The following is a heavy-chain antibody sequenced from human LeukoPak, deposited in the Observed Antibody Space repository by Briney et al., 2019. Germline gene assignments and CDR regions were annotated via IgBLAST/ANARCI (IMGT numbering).Heavy chain of an antibody. D-gene: IGHD6-13*01. CDR2: IYYSGST. Sequence: PSETLSLTCTVSGGSISSYYWSWIRQPPGKGLEWIGYIYYSGSTNYNPSLKSRATISVDTSKNQFSLKLSSVTAADTAVYYCARDGIAAAGTEGVYYYYMDVWGKGTTVTVSS. CDR3: ARDGIAAAGTEGVYYYYMDV. J-gene: IGHJ6*03. CDR1: GGSISSYY. V-gene: IGHV4-59*01.